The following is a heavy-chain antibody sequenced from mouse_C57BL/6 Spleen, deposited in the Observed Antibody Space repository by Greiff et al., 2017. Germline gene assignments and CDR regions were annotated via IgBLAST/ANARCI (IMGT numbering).Heavy chain of an antibody. CDR2: ISNLAYSL. D-gene: IGHD4-1*01. Sequence: EVKLMESGGGLVQPGGSLKLSCAASGFTFSDYGMAWVRQAPRKGPEWVAFISNLAYSLYYADTVTGRFTISRENAKNTLYLEMSSLRSEDTAMYYCARNWDGNYFDYWGQGTTLTVSS. J-gene: IGHJ2*01. V-gene: IGHV5-15*01. CDR3: ARNWDGNYFDY. CDR1: GFTFSDYG.